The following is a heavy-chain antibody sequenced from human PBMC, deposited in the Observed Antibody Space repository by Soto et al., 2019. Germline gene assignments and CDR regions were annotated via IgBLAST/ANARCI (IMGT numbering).Heavy chain of an antibody. J-gene: IGHJ6*02. CDR1: GFTVTNYW. CDR2: IDPGDSYA. V-gene: IGHV5-10-1*01. CDR3: ARLVAGRDSYYYYGMDV. Sequence: GEALKIACKGSGFTVTNYWITWVRQMPGKGLGWRGRIDPGDSYADYGPSFQGLVTISADKSISTAYLQWNSLRASDSAMYYCARLVAGRDSYYYYGMDVWGQGTTVTVSS. D-gene: IGHD6-13*01.